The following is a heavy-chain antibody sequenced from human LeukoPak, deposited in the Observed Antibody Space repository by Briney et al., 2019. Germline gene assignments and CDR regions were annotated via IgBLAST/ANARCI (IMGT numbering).Heavy chain of an antibody. J-gene: IGHJ3*02. CDR1: GYCISSGYY. CDR3: ARRVDEAFDI. Sequence: PSETLSLTCAVSGYCISSGYYWGWIRQPPGKGLERIGSMYHSGSTYYNPSLKSRVTISVDTSKNQFSLKLSSVTAADTAVYYCARRVDEAFDIWGQGTMVTVSS. CDR2: MYHSGST. D-gene: IGHD2-15*01. V-gene: IGHV4-38-2*01.